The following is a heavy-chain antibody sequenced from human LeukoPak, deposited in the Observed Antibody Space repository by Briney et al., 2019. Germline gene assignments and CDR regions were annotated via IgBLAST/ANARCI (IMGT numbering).Heavy chain of an antibody. CDR1: GYTFTSYG. Sequence: ASVKVCCKASGYTFTSYGISWVGQAPGQGLEGMGWISAYNGNTNYAQKLQGRVAMTTDTSTSTAYMELRSLRSDDTAVYDCARGGEWELLPRDFDYWGQGTLVTGSS. CDR3: ARGGEWELLPRDFDY. V-gene: IGHV1-18*01. CDR2: ISAYNGNT. J-gene: IGHJ4*02. D-gene: IGHD1-26*01.